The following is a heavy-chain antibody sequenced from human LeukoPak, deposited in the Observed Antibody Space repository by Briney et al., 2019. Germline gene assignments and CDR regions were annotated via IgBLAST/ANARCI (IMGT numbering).Heavy chain of an antibody. J-gene: IGHJ4*02. Sequence: SETLSLTCTVSGGSMRSYYWSWIRQPPGKGLEWIGYIYYSGSTNYNPSLKSRVTISVDTSKNQFSLKLSSVTAADTAVYFCAKMGNPATVTTDYWGQGTLVTVSS. CDR1: GGSMRSYY. D-gene: IGHD4-17*01. V-gene: IGHV4-59*08. CDR2: IYYSGST. CDR3: AKMGNPATVTTDY.